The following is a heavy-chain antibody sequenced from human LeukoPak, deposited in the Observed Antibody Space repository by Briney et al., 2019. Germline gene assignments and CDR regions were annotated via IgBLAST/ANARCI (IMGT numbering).Heavy chain of an antibody. CDR1: GFTFSSYS. Sequence: PGGSLRLSCAASGFTFSSYSMNWVRQAPGKGLEWVSSISSSSSYIYYADSVKGRFTISRDNSKNTLHLQMNSLRAEDTAVYYCARDRCGYSSTCPFDYWGQGTLVTVSS. D-gene: IGHD6-13*01. V-gene: IGHV3-21*01. CDR3: ARDRCGYSSTCPFDY. J-gene: IGHJ4*02. CDR2: ISSSSSYI.